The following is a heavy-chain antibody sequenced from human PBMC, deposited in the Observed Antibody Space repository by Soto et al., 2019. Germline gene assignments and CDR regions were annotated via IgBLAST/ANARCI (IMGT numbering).Heavy chain of an antibody. V-gene: IGHV1-69*06. CDR3: ATTWLRFLEWLFILDP. D-gene: IGHD3-3*01. Sequence: ASVKVSCKASGGTFSSYAISWVRQAPGQGLEWMGGIIPIFGTANYAQKFQGRVTITADKSTSTAYMELSSLRSEDTAVYYCATTWLRFLEWLFILDPWGQGTLVTV. J-gene: IGHJ5*02. CDR2: IIPIFGTA. CDR1: GGTFSSYA.